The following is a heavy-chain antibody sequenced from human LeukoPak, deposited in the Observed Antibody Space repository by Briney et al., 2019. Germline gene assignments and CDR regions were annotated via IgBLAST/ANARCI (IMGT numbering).Heavy chain of an antibody. V-gene: IGHV3-21*01. CDR2: ISSSSSYI. Sequence: GGSLRLSCAASGFTFSSYSMNWVRQAPGKGLEWVSSISSSSSYIYYADSVKGRFTISRDNAKNSLYLQMNSLRAEDTAVYYCARGGDIRDGYIFDYWGQGTLVTVSS. CDR1: GFTFSSYS. J-gene: IGHJ4*02. CDR3: ARGGDIRDGYIFDY. D-gene: IGHD5-24*01.